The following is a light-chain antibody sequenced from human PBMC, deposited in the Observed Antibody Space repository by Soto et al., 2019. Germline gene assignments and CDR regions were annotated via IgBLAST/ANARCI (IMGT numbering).Light chain of an antibody. Sequence: QSVLTQPPSASGTPGQRVTISCSGSSSNIGSNTVNWYQQLPGTAPKLLIYSNNQRPSGVPARFSGSKSGTSASLAISALQSEDEADYYCAAWDDSLNGYVFGTGTKLTVL. V-gene: IGLV1-44*01. CDR2: SNN. CDR3: AAWDDSLNGYV. J-gene: IGLJ1*01. CDR1: SSNIGSNT.